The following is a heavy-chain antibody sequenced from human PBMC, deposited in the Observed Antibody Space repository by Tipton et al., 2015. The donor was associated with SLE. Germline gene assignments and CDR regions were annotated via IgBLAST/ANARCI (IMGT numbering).Heavy chain of an antibody. V-gene: IGHV4-59*04. CDR1: GGSIRSYY. CDR2: IYYTWRT. Sequence: TLSLTCTVSGGSIRSYYWSWVRQPPGKGLEWIGYIYYTWRTDYNPSLKSRVTMSLDTSKNQFALDLRSVTAADTAVYYCAAMYGDARTNWFDAWGQGILVTVSS. CDR3: AAMYGDARTNWFDA. J-gene: IGHJ5*02. D-gene: IGHD4-17*01.